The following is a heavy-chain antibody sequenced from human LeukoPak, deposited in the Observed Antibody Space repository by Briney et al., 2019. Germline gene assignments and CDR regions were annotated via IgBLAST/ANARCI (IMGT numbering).Heavy chain of an antibody. CDR2: IYYSVST. J-gene: IGHJ4*02. Sequence: KPSEILSLTCTVSGGSVSSGSYYWSWIRQPPGKGLEWIGYIYYSVSTNYNPSLKSRVTISVDTSKNQFSLKLGSVTAADTAVYYCARTTPWNDRSAAYFDYWGQGTLVTVSS. CDR1: GGSVSSGSYY. V-gene: IGHV4-61*01. CDR3: ARTTPWNDRSAAYFDY. D-gene: IGHD1-1*01.